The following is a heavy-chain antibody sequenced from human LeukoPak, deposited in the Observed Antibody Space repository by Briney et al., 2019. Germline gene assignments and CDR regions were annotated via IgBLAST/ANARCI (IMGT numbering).Heavy chain of an antibody. CDR1: EFTFSSYS. Sequence: GGSLRLSCAASEFTFSSYSMNWVRQAPGKGLEWVSYISSSSSTIYYADSVKGRFTISRDNAKNSLYLQMNSLGAEDTAVYYCARVNASYYDFWSGYSYNWFDPWGQGTLVTVSS. J-gene: IGHJ5*02. CDR3: ARVNASYYDFWSGYSYNWFDP. V-gene: IGHV3-48*01. D-gene: IGHD3-3*01. CDR2: ISSSSSTI.